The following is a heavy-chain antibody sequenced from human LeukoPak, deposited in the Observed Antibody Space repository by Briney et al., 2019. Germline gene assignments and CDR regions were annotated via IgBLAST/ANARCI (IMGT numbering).Heavy chain of an antibody. D-gene: IGHD2-15*01. V-gene: IGHV3-30*04. CDR3: VRQDCSGGSCYLDY. J-gene: IGHJ4*02. Sequence: PGRSLRLSCAASRFIFSNYAMHWVRQAPGKGLDWVAVISYHGRDQFYADSVKGRFTISRDSSKDTPYLQMNSLRTEDTAVYYCVRQDCSGGSCYLDYWGQGTLVTVSS. CDR2: ISYHGRDQ. CDR1: RFIFSNYA.